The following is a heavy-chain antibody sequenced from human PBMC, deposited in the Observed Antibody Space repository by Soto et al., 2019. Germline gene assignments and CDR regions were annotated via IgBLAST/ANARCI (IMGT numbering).Heavy chain of an antibody. CDR3: AKGRDDGYNYPFDY. Sequence: PGGSLRLSCAASGFTFSSYGMHWVRQAPGKGLEWVAVISYDGSNKYYADSVKGRFTISRDNSKNTLYLQMNSLRAEDTAVYYCAKGRDDGYNYPFDYWGQGTLVTVSS. J-gene: IGHJ4*02. V-gene: IGHV3-30*18. D-gene: IGHD5-12*01. CDR1: GFTFSSYG. CDR2: ISYDGSNK.